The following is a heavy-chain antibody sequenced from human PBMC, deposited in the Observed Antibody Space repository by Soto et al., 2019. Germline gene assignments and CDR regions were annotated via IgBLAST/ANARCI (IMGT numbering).Heavy chain of an antibody. CDR2: IWYDGSNK. CDR1: GFTFSSYG. D-gene: IGHD2-15*01. J-gene: IGHJ6*02. V-gene: IGHV3-33*01. CDR3: ARGGRDGAYYYYGMDV. Sequence: PGGSLRLSCAASGFTFSSYGMHWVRQAPGKGLEWVAVIWYDGSNKYYADSVKGRFTISRDNSKNTLYLQMNSLRAEDTAVYYCARGGRDGAYYYYGMDVWGQGXTVTVSS.